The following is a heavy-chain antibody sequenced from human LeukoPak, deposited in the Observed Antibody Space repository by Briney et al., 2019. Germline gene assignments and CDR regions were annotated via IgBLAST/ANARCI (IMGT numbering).Heavy chain of an antibody. D-gene: IGHD6-19*01. J-gene: IGHJ4*02. CDR1: GGSFSGYY. V-gene: IGHV4-59*01. CDR2: IYYSGST. CDR3: ATDVYSGWYFDF. Sequence: ASETLSLTCAVSGGSFSGYYWSGIRQPPGKALEWIGYIYYSGSTNYNPSLESRVTISIDTPTNQFSLKLSDVTAADTAVYYSATDVYSGWYFDFWGQGTLVTVSS.